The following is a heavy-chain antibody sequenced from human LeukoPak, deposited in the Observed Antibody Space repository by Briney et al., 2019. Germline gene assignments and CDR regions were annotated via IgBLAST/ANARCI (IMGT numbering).Heavy chain of an antibody. CDR1: GGSISSGGYY. Sequence: SQTLSLTCTVSGGSISSGGYYWSWIRQPPGKGLEWIGYIYHSGSTYYNPSLKSRVTISVDRSKNQFSLKLSSVTAADTAVYYCARDLIVWFGELSTYYFDYWGQGTLVTVSS. V-gene: IGHV4-30-2*01. CDR3: ARDLIVWFGELSTYYFDY. CDR2: IYHSGST. D-gene: IGHD3-10*01. J-gene: IGHJ4*02.